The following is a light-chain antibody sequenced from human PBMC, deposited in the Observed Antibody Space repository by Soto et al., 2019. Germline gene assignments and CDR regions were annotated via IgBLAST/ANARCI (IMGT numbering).Light chain of an antibody. V-gene: IGLV1-40*01. J-gene: IGLJ1*01. CDR3: QSYDSSLSSYV. Sequence: QAVVTQPPSVSGAPGQRVTISCTGSSSNIGAGYDVHWYQQLPGTAPKLLIYSNSNRPSGVPDRFSGSKSGSSASLAITGLQDEDEADYYCQSYDSSLSSYVFGSGTKHTVL. CDR1: SSNIGAGYD. CDR2: SNS.